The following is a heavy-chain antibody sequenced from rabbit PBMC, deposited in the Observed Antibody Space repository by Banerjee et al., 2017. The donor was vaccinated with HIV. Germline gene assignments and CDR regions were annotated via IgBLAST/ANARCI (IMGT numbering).Heavy chain of an antibody. D-gene: IGHD4-1*01. J-gene: IGHJ4*01. CDR1: GIDFSSYWY. CDR2: IYTSSGST. V-gene: IGHV1S43*01. Sequence: QQQLEESGGGLVKPGGTLTLTCKASGIDFSSYWYICWVRQAPGKGLDLIACIYTSSGSTWYVSWVNGRFTISRTSSTTVTLQMTSLTAADTATYFCARDLAGVIGWNFGLWGPGTLVTVS. CDR3: ARDLAGVIGWNFGL.